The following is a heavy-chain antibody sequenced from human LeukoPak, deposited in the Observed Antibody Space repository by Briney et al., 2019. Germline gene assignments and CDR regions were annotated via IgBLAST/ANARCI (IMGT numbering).Heavy chain of an antibody. CDR3: ARSMVRVTFCYFDY. J-gene: IGHJ4*02. V-gene: IGHV4-31*03. CDR2: IYYSGST. CDR1: GGSIRSGGYY. D-gene: IGHD3-10*01. Sequence: PSETLSLTCTVSGGSIRSGGYYWRWVRQHPGKGLEWIGYIYYSGSTYYNPSLKSRVTISVDTSKNQFSLKLSSVTAADTAVYYCARSMVRVTFCYFDYWGQGTLVTVSS.